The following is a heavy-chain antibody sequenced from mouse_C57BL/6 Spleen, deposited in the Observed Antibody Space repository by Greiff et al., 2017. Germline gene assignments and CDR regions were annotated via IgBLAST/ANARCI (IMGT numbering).Heavy chain of an antibody. CDR3: ASYGNYVGYAMDY. Sequence: VKLMESGPGLVQPSQSLSITCTVSGFSLTSYGVHWVRQSPGKGLEWLGVIWSGGSTDYNAAFISRLSISKDNSKSQVFFKMNSLQADDTAIYYCASYGNYVGYAMDYWGQGTSVTVSS. V-gene: IGHV2-2*01. CDR2: IWSGGST. CDR1: GFSLTSYG. D-gene: IGHD2-1*01. J-gene: IGHJ4*01.